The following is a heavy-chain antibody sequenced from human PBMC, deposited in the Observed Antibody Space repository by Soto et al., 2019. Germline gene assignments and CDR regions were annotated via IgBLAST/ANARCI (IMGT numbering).Heavy chain of an antibody. CDR3: GSVRPSGYVLS. CDR2: IYYSGNT. Sequence: SETLSLTCTVSGGCVSSGSYYSSWIRQPPGKGLEWIGYIYYSGNTTYNPSLKSRVTISIDTSKNQLSLRLASVTAADTAFYYCGSVRPSGYVLSWGQGTLVTVSS. V-gene: IGHV4-61*01. D-gene: IGHD6-25*01. CDR1: GGCVSSGSYY. J-gene: IGHJ5*02.